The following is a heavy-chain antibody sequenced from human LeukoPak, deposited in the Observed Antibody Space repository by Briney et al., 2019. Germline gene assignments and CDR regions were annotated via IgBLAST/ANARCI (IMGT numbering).Heavy chain of an antibody. CDR3: ARASIVGATYYFDY. J-gene: IGHJ4*02. D-gene: IGHD1-26*01. CDR2: MNPNSGNT. CDR1: GYTFTSYD. Sequence: ASVKVSCKASGYTFTSYDINWVRQATGQGLEWMGWMNPNSGNTGYAQKFQGRVTMTKNTSISTAYMELSSLRSEDTAVYYCARASIVGATYYFDYWGQGTLVTVSS. V-gene: IGHV1-8*01.